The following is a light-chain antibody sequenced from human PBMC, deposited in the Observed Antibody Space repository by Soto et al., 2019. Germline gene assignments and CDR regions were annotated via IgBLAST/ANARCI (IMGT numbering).Light chain of an antibody. V-gene: IGLV2-8*01. Sequence: QSVLTQPPSASGSPGQTVAISCTGTSSDVGSYYYVSWYQQRPGKAPKLIIYEVTKRPSGVPDRFSGSTSGNTASLTVSRLQVEDEADYYCSIYAGGNNGMFGGGTQLTVL. J-gene: IGLJ3*02. CDR1: SSDVGSYYY. CDR2: EVT. CDR3: SIYAGGNNGM.